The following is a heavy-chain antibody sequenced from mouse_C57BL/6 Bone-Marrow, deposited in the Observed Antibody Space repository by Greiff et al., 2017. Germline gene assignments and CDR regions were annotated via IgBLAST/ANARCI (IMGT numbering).Heavy chain of an antibody. J-gene: IGHJ2*01. Sequence: EVQLQQSGAELVRPGASVKLSCTASGFNIKDDYMHWVKQRPEQGLEWIGWIDPENGDTEYASKFQGKATITADTSSNTAYLQLSSLTSEDTAVYYCARGDDGYPHFDYWGQGTTLTVSS. D-gene: IGHD2-3*01. CDR3: ARGDDGYPHFDY. V-gene: IGHV14-4*01. CDR2: IDPENGDT. CDR1: GFNIKDDY.